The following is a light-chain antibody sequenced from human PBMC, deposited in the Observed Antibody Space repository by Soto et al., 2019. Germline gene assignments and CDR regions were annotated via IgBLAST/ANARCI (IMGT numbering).Light chain of an antibody. CDR2: GAS. J-gene: IGKJ4*01. Sequence: ETVMTQSPATLSVSPGDRATLSCRASESATKNLAWYQQKPGQAPRVLIYGASTRATGIPARFSGSGSGTEFTLTISSLQSEDVAVYYCQQYNNWPLTFGGGTKVDIK. CDR3: QQYNNWPLT. V-gene: IGKV3-15*01. CDR1: ESATKN.